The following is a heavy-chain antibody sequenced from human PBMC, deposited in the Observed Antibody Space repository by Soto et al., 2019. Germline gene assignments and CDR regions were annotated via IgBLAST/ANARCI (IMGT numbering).Heavy chain of an antibody. V-gene: IGHV4-31*03. D-gene: IGHD3-9*01. Sequence: SETLSLTCTVSGGSISSGGYYWSWIRQHPGKGLEWIGYIYYSGSTYYNPSLKSRVTISVDTSKNQFSLKLSSVTAADTAVYYCARGLLTGYYSPFDYWGQGTLVTVSS. CDR2: IYYSGST. J-gene: IGHJ4*02. CDR1: GGSISSGGYY. CDR3: ARGLLTGYYSPFDY.